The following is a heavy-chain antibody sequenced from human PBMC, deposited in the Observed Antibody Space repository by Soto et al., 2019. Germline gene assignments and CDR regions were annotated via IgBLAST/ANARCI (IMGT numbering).Heavy chain of an antibody. D-gene: IGHD2-2*01. Sequence: GTLSLTCSVSGGSVNGYYCYWMRQPAGKGLEWIGRIYTGGSSSYSPSLRSRVTMSVDTSKNQFSLRLSSLTAADTAVYYCARDDIGLSAAMIYWGQGTLVTVSS. CDR2: IYTGGSS. J-gene: IGHJ4*02. V-gene: IGHV4-4*07. CDR1: GGSVNGYY. CDR3: ARDDIGLSAAMIY.